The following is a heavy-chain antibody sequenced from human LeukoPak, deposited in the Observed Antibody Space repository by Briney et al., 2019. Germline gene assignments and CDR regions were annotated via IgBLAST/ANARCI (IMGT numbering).Heavy chain of an antibody. CDR1: GYTFTGYY. CDR2: IIPIFGTA. CDR3: ARLVGYYYDSSDTRDWFDP. Sequence: ASVKVSCKASGYTFTGYYMHWVRQAPGQGLEWMGGIIPIFGTANYAQKFQGRVTITTDESTSTAYMELSSLRSEDTAVYYCARLVGYYYDSSDTRDWFDPWGQGTLVTVSS. V-gene: IGHV1-69*05. D-gene: IGHD3-22*01. J-gene: IGHJ5*02.